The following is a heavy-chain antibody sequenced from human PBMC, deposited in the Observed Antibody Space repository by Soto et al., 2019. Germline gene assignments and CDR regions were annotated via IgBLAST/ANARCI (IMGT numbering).Heavy chain of an antibody. D-gene: IGHD3-16*01. CDR1: GDSVSSNSAA. CDR2: TYYRSKWYN. CDR3: AKGVMIRFGRVTSYNYMDV. V-gene: IGHV6-1*01. Sequence: SQTLSRTCAISGDSVSSNSAAWNWIRQSPSRGLEWLGRTYYRSKWYNDYAVSVKSRRTINPDTSKNQFSLQLNSVTPQDTAVYYCAKGVMIRFGRVTSYNYMDVWGIGNTVTVSS. J-gene: IGHJ6*03.